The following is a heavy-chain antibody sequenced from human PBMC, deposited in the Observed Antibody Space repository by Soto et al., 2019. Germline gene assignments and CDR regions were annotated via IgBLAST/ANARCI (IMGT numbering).Heavy chain of an antibody. D-gene: IGHD6-6*01. J-gene: IGHJ5*01. CDR2: IYYSGST. V-gene: IGHV4-39*01. Sequence: SETLSLTCTVSGGSISSSSYYWGWIRQPPGKGLEWIGSIYYSGSTYYNPSLKSRVTISVDTSKNQFSLKLSSVTAADTAVYYCARRVGAARPFDFWGQGTLDTGSS. CDR1: GGSISSSSYY. CDR3: ARRVGAARPFDF.